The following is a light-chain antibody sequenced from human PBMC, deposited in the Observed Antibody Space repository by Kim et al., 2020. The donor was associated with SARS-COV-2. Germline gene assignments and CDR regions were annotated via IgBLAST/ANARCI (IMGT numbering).Light chain of an antibody. CDR2: SAS. Sequence: DIQMTQSPSSLSASVGDRVTITCRASQNINTHLNWYQQKPGQAPKLLIHSASSLQSGVPSTFSGSGSGTDFALTITSLKPEDSATYFCQQTHTVPPTFGQGTKLEI. J-gene: IGKJ2*01. V-gene: IGKV1-39*01. CDR1: QNINTH. CDR3: QQTHTVPPT.